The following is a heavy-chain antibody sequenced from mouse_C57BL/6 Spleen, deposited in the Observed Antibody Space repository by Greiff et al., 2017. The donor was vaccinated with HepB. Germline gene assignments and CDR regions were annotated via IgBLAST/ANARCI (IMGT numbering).Heavy chain of an antibody. D-gene: IGHD2-2*01. CDR3: ARRDYGYGARFAY. Sequence: EVQLKESGPELVKPGASVKIPCKASGYTFTDYNMDWVKQSHGKSLEWIGDINPNNGGTIYNQKFKGKATLTVDKSSSTAYMELRSLTSEDTAVYYCARRDYGYGARFAYWGQGTLVTVSA. J-gene: IGHJ3*01. CDR2: INPNNGGT. V-gene: IGHV1-18*01. CDR1: GYTFTDYN.